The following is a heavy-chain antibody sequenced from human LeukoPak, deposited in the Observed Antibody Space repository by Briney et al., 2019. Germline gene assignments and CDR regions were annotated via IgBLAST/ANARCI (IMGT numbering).Heavy chain of an antibody. CDR3: ARGRGGYDSRTRSADY. CDR2: IYYSGST. V-gene: IGHV4-61*08. J-gene: IGHJ4*02. CDR1: GGSISSGDYY. Sequence: PSETLSLTCTVSGGSISSGDYYWSWIRQPPGKGLEWIGYIYYSGSTNYNPSLKSRVTISVDTSKNQFSLKLSSVTAADTAVYYCARGRGGYDSRTRSADYWGQGTLVTVSS. D-gene: IGHD3-22*01.